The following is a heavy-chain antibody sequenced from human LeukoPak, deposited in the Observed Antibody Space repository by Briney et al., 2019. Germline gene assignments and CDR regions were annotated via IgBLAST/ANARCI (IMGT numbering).Heavy chain of an antibody. J-gene: IGHJ6*03. CDR2: IIPIFGTA. D-gene: IGHD2-2*02. Sequence: SVKVSCKASGGTFSSYAISWVRQAPGQGLEWMGGIIPIFGTANYAQKFQGRVTITTDESTSTAYMELSSLRSEDTAVYYCARGLYSYYYMDVWGKGTTVTVSS. CDR3: ARGLYSYYYMDV. V-gene: IGHV1-69*05. CDR1: GGTFSSYA.